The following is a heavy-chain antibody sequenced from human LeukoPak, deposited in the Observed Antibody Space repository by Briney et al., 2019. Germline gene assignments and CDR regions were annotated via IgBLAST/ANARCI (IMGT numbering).Heavy chain of an antibody. CDR2: IIPIFGTA. J-gene: IGHJ4*02. CDR1: GGTFSSYA. CDR3: AREVIVGARFDY. V-gene: IGHV1-69*13. D-gene: IGHD1-26*01. Sequence: ASVKVSCKASGGTFSSYAISWVRQAPGQGLEWMGGIIPIFGTANYAQKFQGRVTITADESTSTAYMELSSLRSEDTAVYYCAREVIVGARFDYWGQGTLVTVSS.